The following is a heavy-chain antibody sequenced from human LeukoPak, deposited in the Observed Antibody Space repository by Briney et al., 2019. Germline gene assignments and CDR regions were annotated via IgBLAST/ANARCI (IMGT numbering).Heavy chain of an antibody. CDR1: GGSFSGYY. Sequence: PSETLSLTCAVYGGSFSGYYWSWIRRPPGKGLEWIGEINHSGSTNYNPSLKSRVTISVDTSKNQFSLKLSSVTAADTAVYYCARRTYYYGMDVWGKGTTVTVSS. CDR2: INHSGST. V-gene: IGHV4-34*01. CDR3: ARRTYYYGMDV. J-gene: IGHJ6*04.